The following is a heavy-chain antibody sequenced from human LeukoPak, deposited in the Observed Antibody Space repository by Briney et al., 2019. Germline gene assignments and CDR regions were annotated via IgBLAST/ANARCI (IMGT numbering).Heavy chain of an antibody. D-gene: IGHD3-3*01. CDR1: GGSISSGDYY. V-gene: IGHV4-31*03. CDR3: ARVCEIFGVVIDAFDI. CDR2: IYYSGST. Sequence: KPSETLSLTCTVSGGSISSGDYYWSWIRQHPGKGLDWIGYIYYSGSTYYNPSLKSRVTISVDTSKNQFSLKLSSVTAADTAVYYCARVCEIFGVVIDAFDIWGQGTMVTVSS. J-gene: IGHJ3*02.